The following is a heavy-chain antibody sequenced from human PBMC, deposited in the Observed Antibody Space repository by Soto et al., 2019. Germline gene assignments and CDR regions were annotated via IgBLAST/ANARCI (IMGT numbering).Heavy chain of an antibody. CDR1: GYRFTSYG. V-gene: IGHV1-18*01. D-gene: IGHD1-1*01. CDR3: VRELDGYGRFDY. CDR2: ISAYNGNT. Sequence: ASVKVSCKASGYRFTSYGIIWVRQAPGQGLEWMGWISAYNGNTKYAQKFQGRVTMTTDTSTGTAYMELRSLRSDDTAVYFCVRELDGYGRFDYWGLGTPVTVSS. J-gene: IGHJ4*02.